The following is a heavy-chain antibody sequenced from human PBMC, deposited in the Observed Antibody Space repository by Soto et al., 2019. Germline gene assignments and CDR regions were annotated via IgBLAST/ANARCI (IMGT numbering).Heavy chain of an antibody. Sequence: AVYGGSFSGYYWSWIRQPPGKGLEWIGEMDHSGSTNYNPSLKSGATISVDTSKNQFSLKLSSVTAADTTVYFCSNCRGDYYYSSGYYYYSSVFDFWGQGTTVTVCS. CDR1: GGSFSGYY. CDR2: MDHSGST. D-gene: IGHD3-22*01. V-gene: IGHV4-34*01. CDR3: SNCRGDYYYSSGYYYYSSVFDF. J-gene: IGHJ6*02.